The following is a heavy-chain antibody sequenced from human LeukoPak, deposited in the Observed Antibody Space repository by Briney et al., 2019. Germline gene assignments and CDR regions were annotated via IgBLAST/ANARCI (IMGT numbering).Heavy chain of an antibody. J-gene: IGHJ4*02. D-gene: IGHD2-2*01. Sequence: GGSLRLSSAAAGFTFSSYAMHWVRQAPDKGLEWVAVISYDGSNKYYADSVKGRFTISRDNSKNTLYLQMNSLRAEDTAVYYCARDRCSSTSCYPYPIPDYWGQGTLVTVSS. CDR3: ARDRCSSTSCYPYPIPDY. V-gene: IGHV3-30-3*01. CDR1: GFTFSSYA. CDR2: ISYDGSNK.